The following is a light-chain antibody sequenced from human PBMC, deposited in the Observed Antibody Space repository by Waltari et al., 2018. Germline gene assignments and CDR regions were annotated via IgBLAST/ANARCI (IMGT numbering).Light chain of an antibody. CDR3: QQYYSTPWT. V-gene: IGKV4-1*01. Sequence: DIVMTQSPDSLAVSLGERATIHCNSSQSVLYSSNNKNYLAWYKQKPGQPPKLLIYVASTRESGVPDRFSGSGSGTDFTLTISSLQAEDVAVYYCQQYYSTPWTFGQGTKVEIK. CDR1: QSVLYSSNNKNY. J-gene: IGKJ1*01. CDR2: VAS.